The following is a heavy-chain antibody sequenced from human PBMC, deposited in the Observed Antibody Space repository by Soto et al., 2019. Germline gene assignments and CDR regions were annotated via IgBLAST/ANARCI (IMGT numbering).Heavy chain of an antibody. V-gene: IGHV1-69*12. CDR3: AREGLTFGPGAVGGAFDI. Sequence: QVQLVQSGTEVRKPGSSVKVSCKASGGTFDSNAISWVRLAPGQGLEWMGGIIPIFGTINNAQKFQDRVTITADEAAXIXXMELSSLRSEDTAIYYCAREGLTFGPGAVGGAFDIWGQGTLVTVSS. J-gene: IGHJ3*02. CDR2: IIPIFGTI. CDR1: GGTFDSNA. D-gene: IGHD2-2*01.